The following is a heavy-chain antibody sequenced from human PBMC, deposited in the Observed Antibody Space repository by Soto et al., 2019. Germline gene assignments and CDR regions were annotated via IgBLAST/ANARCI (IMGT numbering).Heavy chain of an antibody. V-gene: IGHV3-64D*06. CDR1: GFAFSSYA. CDR2: ISPQGGST. CDR3: VNMMIARGAFDF. D-gene: IGHD2-21*01. J-gene: IGHJ4*02. Sequence: PGGSLRPSCSASGFAFSSYAMHWVRQTPGKGLEYVSAISPQGGSTYYADSVKGRFTISRDDSKNTVYLQMSSLRPDDTAVYYCVNMMIARGAFDFWGQGTLVTVSS.